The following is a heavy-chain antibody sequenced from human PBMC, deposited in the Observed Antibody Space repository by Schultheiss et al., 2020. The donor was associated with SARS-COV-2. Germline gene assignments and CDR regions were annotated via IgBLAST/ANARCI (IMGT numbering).Heavy chain of an antibody. CDR3: ARGGYSGSYSDY. CDR1: GFTFSSYS. D-gene: IGHD1-26*01. Sequence: GGSLRLSCAASGFTFSSYSMNWVRQAPGKGLEWVSSISSSSSYIYYADSVKGRFTISRDNAKNSLYLQMNSLRAGDTAVYYCARGGYSGSYSDYWGQGTLVTVSS. V-gene: IGHV3-21*01. J-gene: IGHJ4*02. CDR2: ISSSSSYI.